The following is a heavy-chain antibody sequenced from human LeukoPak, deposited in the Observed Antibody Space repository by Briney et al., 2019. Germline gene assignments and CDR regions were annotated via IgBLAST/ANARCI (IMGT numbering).Heavy chain of an antibody. V-gene: IGHV3-7*01. D-gene: IGHD2-2*01. CDR1: GFTFNSYW. Sequence: GGSLRLSCAASGFTFNSYWMSWVRQAPGKGLEWVANINQDGSENYYLDSVKGRFTISRDNAKNSLYLQMNSLRAEHTAVYYCARGPLGYCSVTSCSFDSWGQGTLVTVSS. CDR3: ARGPLGYCSVTSCSFDS. J-gene: IGHJ4*02. CDR2: INQDGSEN.